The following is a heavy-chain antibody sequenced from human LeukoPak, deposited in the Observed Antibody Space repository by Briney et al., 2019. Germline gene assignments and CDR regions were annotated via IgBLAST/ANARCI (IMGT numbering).Heavy chain of an antibody. D-gene: IGHD6-13*01. Sequence: SETLSLTCTVSGGSISSSSYYWGWIRQPPGKGLEWIGSIYYSGSTYYNPSLKSRVTISVDTSKNQFSLKLSSVTAADTAVYYCARDEKAGQQLVQYYYYYMDVWGKGTTVTVSS. V-gene: IGHV4-39*07. CDR1: GGSISSSSYY. CDR2: IYYSGST. CDR3: ARDEKAGQQLVQYYYYYMDV. J-gene: IGHJ6*03.